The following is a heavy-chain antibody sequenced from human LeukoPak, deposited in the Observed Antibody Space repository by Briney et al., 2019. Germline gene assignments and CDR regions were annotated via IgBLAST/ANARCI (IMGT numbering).Heavy chain of an antibody. D-gene: IGHD1-14*01. CDR1: GGNFRNFA. CDR2: ISPIFNRP. J-gene: IGHJ6*03. Sequence: SVKVSCKASGGNFRNFAISCVRQAPGEGLEWMGGISPIFNRPHYAPKFQGRVTIAADESTSTAYMELSGVRSDDTAVYFCARQGNQLLYYFYYLDVWGNGTTVTVSS. V-gene: IGHV1-69*13. CDR3: ARQGNQLLYYFYYLDV.